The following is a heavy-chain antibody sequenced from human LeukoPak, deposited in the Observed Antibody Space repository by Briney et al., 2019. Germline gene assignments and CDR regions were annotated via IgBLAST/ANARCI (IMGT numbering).Heavy chain of an antibody. J-gene: IGHJ4*02. Sequence: GGSLRLSCAVSGLAVSSNYISWVRQAPGKGLEWVSVIYSGFSTYYADSVKGRFTISRDNSKNTLYLQMNSLRAEDTAVYYCAKPAYCSGGSCYSIGYFDYWGQGTLVTVSS. CDR2: IYSGFST. D-gene: IGHD2-15*01. CDR1: GLAVSSNY. CDR3: AKPAYCSGGSCYSIGYFDY. V-gene: IGHV3-66*04.